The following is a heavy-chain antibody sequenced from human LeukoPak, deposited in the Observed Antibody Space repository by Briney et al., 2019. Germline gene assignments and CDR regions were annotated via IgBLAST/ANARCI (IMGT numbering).Heavy chain of an antibody. Sequence: GGSLRLSCEASGFTVSSNYMSWVRQAPGKGLEWVSVIYSGGTTYYADSVKGRFTISRDNSKNTLYLQMNSLRAEDTAVYYCVRVEKEFGPRGGYFDYWGQGTLVTVSS. J-gene: IGHJ4*02. CDR1: GFTVSSNY. CDR2: IYSGGTT. CDR3: VRVEKEFGPRGGYFDY. D-gene: IGHD3-10*01. V-gene: IGHV3-53*01.